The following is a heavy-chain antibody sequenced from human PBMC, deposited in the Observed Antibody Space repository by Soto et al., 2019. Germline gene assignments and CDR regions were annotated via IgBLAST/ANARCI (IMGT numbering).Heavy chain of an antibody. CDR1: GFTFSSYA. V-gene: IGHV3-23*01. Sequence: EVQLFESGGGLVQPGGSLRLSCAASGFTFSSYAMIWVRQAPGKGLEWVSAISGGTSSTYYEDSVKGRFTISRDNSKNTLYLQMNSLRAEDTAVYYCAKERWAAAGTPTLDYWGQGTLGTVSS. CDR2: ISGGTSST. CDR3: AKERWAAAGTPTLDY. J-gene: IGHJ4*02. D-gene: IGHD6-13*01.